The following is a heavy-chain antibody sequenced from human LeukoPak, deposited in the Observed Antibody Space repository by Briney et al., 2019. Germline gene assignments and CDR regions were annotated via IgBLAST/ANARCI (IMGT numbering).Heavy chain of an antibody. D-gene: IGHD6-19*01. V-gene: IGHV3-30-3*01. Sequence: PGGSLRFSCAASGFTFNSNAIHWVRQAPGKGLEWVAVISYDGSNKYYADSVKGRFTISRDNSKNTLYLQMNSLRTEDTAVYYCARDSGSGLYYYYGMDVWGQGTTVTVSS. CDR3: ARDSGSGLYYYYGMDV. J-gene: IGHJ6*02. CDR1: GFTFNSNA. CDR2: ISYDGSNK.